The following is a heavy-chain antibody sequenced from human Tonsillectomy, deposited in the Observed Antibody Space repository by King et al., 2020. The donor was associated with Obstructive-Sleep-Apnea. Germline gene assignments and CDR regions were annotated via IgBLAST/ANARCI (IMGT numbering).Heavy chain of an antibody. D-gene: IGHD5-24*01. CDR2: IYYSGST. CDR1: GGSISTYY. V-gene: IGHV4-59*08. Sequence: VQLQESGPGLVKPSETLSLTCAVSGGSISTYYWSWIRQPPGKGLEWIGYIYYSGSTNYSPSLESRVTISVDTSKNQFSLKLSSVTAADTAVYYCARHPGYRDGTEPYYVDYWGQGTLVTVSS. J-gene: IGHJ4*02. CDR3: ARHPGYRDGTEPYYVDY.